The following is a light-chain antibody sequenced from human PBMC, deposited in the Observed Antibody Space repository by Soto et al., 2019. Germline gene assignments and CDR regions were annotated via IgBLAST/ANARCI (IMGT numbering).Light chain of an antibody. CDR3: QQSYSRLWT. Sequence: DIQMTHCPSVLSAYIGDRATITCRASQSISSYLNWYQQKPGNAPKLLIYAASSLHSGVPSRFSGSGSGTDFTLTISSLQAEDFATYYCQQSYSRLWTFGQGTKVDIK. CDR2: AAS. J-gene: IGKJ1*01. V-gene: IGKV1-39*01. CDR1: QSISSY.